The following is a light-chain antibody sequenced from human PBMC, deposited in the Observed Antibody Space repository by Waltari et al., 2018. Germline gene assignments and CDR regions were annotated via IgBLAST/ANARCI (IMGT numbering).Light chain of an antibody. CDR3: QSYDTNNRV. CDR1: SGSIDSKY. V-gene: IGLV6-57*04. Sequence: NFMLTQPHSVSGSPGETVTISCTRSSGSIDSKYVQWYQQRPGSAPTTVIYEDKQRPFGVPDRCPGSIDSSSNSASLTISGLKTEDEAEDYCQSYDTNNRVFGGGTMLTVL. CDR2: EDK. J-gene: IGLJ3*02.